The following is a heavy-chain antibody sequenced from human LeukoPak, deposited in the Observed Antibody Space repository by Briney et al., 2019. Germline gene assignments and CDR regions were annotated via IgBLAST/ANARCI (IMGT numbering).Heavy chain of an antibody. D-gene: IGHD4-23*01. CDR3: ATDPPTTVITPSFFDY. CDR2: IRFDGGKS. CDR1: GIHFSLYG. Sequence: GGPLRLSWAASGIHFSLYGMHCPRPVPGRGREGVAFIRFDGGKSYYADSVRGRFAISRDNSKHMLYLQMNSLRAEDTAVYYCATDPPTTVITPSFFDYWGQGTLVTVSS. V-gene: IGHV3-30*02. J-gene: IGHJ4*02.